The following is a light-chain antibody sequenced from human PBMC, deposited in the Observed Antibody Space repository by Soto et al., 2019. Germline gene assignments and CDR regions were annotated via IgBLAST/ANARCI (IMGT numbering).Light chain of an antibody. CDR2: DVS. J-gene: IGLJ1*01. Sequence: QSVLTEPRSVSGSPVQSVTISCAGTTSDVGGYNYVSWYQQHPGKAPKVMIYDVSKRPSGVPDRFSGSKSGNTASLTISGLQAEDEADYYCCSYAGGYTYVFGTGTKVTVL. CDR3: CSYAGGYTYV. V-gene: IGLV2-11*01. CDR1: TSDVGGYNY.